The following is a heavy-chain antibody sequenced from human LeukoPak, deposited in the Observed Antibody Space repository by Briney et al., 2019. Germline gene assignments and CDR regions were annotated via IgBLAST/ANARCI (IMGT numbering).Heavy chain of an antibody. CDR1: GYTFNSYD. V-gene: IGHV1-18*01. J-gene: IGHJ4*02. Sequence: ASVKVSFKASGYTFNSYDISWVRQAPGQGLEWMAWISTYNGNTNYALKVQGRATMTTDTSTSTAYMELRSLRSDDTAVYYCARVLRYNFWSAYYFDYWGQGTLVTVSS. D-gene: IGHD3-3*01. CDR3: ARVLRYNFWSAYYFDY. CDR2: ISTYNGNT.